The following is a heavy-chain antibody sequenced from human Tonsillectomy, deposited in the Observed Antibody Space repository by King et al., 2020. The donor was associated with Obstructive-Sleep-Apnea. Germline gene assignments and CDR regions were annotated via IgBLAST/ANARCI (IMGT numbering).Heavy chain of an antibody. CDR3: ARGSGAAAVNWFDP. CDR1: GGSFSDYY. V-gene: IGHV4-34*01. J-gene: IGHJ5*02. CDR2: INHSGST. D-gene: IGHD6-13*01. Sequence: VQLQQWGAGLLKPSETLSLTCAVFGGSFSDYYWSWIRQPPGKGLEWIGEINHSGSTNYNPSLKSRVTISVDTSKNQFSLKLTSVTAAVTAMYYCARGSGAAAVNWFDPWGQGTLVTVSS.